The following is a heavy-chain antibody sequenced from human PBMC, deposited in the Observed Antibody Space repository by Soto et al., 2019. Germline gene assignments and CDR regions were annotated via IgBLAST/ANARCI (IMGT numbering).Heavy chain of an antibody. D-gene: IGHD1-20*01. CDR1: GVTVSSKS. V-gene: IGHV3-53*01. CDR2: IFADGRI. CDR3: ARSYKWIGLFDH. Sequence: PGGSLTLSWTVSGVTVSSKSMSWVRQAPGKGLEWVSIIFADGRIFYADSVRGRFTISRDFSKDTLYLQMNSLRAEDMAVYYCARSYKWIGLFDHWGQGTLVPVSS. J-gene: IGHJ5*02.